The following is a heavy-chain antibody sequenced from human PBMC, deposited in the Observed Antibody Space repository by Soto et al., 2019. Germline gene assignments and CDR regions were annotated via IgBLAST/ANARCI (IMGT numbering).Heavy chain of an antibody. J-gene: IGHJ4*02. D-gene: IGHD3-16*01. CDR3: ARVETFGGVLDY. CDR2: IIPIFGTA. CDR1: GGTFSSYA. Sequence: SVKVSGKASGGTFSSYAISCVLQAPGQWLEWMGGIIPIFGTANYAQKFQGRVTITADESTSTAYMELSGLRSEDTAVYYCARVETFGGVLDYWGQGTLVTVSS. V-gene: IGHV1-69*13.